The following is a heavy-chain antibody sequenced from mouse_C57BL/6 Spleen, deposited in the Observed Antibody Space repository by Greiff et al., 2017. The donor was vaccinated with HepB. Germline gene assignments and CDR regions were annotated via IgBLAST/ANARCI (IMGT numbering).Heavy chain of an antibody. J-gene: IGHJ3*01. Sequence: VQLQQSGPELVKPGASVKISCKASGYAFSSSWMSWVKQRPGKGLEWIGRIYPGDGDTNYNGKFKGKATLTADKSSSTAYMQLSSLPSEDSAVYFCARIYDDYVFAYWGQGTRVTVSA. V-gene: IGHV1-82*01. CDR2: IYPGDGDT. D-gene: IGHD2-4*01. CDR1: GYAFSSSW. CDR3: ARIYDDYVFAY.